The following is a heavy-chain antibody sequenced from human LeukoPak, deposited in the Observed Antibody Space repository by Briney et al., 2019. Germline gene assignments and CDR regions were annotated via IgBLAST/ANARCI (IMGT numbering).Heavy chain of an antibody. CDR3: ARGNYYGSASSDAFDI. CDR2: IWYDGSNK. V-gene: IGHV3-33*01. D-gene: IGHD3-10*01. CDR1: GFTFSTYG. J-gene: IGHJ3*02. Sequence: PGRSLRLSCAASGFTFSTYGMHWVRQAPGKGLEWGAVIWYDGSNKYYADSVKGRFTITRDNSKNTLYLQMNSLRAEDTAVYYCARGNYYGSASSDAFDIWGQGTVVTVSS.